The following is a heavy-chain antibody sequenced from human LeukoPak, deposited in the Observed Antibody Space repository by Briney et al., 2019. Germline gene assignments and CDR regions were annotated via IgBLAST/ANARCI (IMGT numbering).Heavy chain of an antibody. CDR3: ARDGYSSSSLYYYYMDV. Sequence: GRSLRLSCAASGFTFSSYGMHWVRQAPGEGLEWVAVIWYDGSNKYYADSVKGRFTISRDNSKNTLYLQMNSLRAEDTAVYYCARDGYSSSSLYYYYMDVWGKGTTVTVSS. V-gene: IGHV3-33*01. J-gene: IGHJ6*03. CDR1: GFTFSSYG. CDR2: IWYDGSNK. D-gene: IGHD6-6*01.